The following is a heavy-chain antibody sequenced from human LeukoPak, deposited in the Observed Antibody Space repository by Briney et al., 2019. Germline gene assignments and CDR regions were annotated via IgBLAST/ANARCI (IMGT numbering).Heavy chain of an antibody. J-gene: IGHJ4*02. CDR2: IYSDGRT. V-gene: IGHV3-53*01. CDR1: GFTVSRSY. CDR3: ATSASSVRGSDY. D-gene: IGHD3-10*01. Sequence: GGSLRLSCAASGFTVSRSYMSWVRQAPGKGLEWVSVIYSDGRTYYADSVKGRFTISRDSSKNTLSLQVNSLTAEDTAVYYCATSASSVRGSDYWGQGTLVTVSS.